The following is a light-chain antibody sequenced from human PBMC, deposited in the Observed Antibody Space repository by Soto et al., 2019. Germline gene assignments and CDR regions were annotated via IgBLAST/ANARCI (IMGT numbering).Light chain of an antibody. CDR3: QQYGSSLT. V-gene: IGKV3D-20*01. CDR1: QSISSY. J-gene: IGKJ3*01. CDR2: DAS. Sequence: EIVLTQSPATLSLSPGERATLSCGASQSISSYLAWYQQKPGLAPRLLIYDASSRATGIPDRFSGSGSGTDFTLTISRLEPEDFVVYYCQQYGSSLTFGPGTKWISN.